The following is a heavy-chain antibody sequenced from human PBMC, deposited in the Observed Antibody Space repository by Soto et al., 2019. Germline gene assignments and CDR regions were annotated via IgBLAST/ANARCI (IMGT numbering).Heavy chain of an antibody. CDR3: ARRGVGSYYGSGSENFDY. V-gene: IGHV4-39*01. J-gene: IGHJ4*02. CDR1: GGSISSSSYY. CDR2: IYYSGST. Sequence: QLQLQESGPGLVKPSETLSLTCTVSGGSISSSSYYWGWIRQPPGKGLEWIGSIYYSGSTYYNPSLKSRVTISVDTSKNQFSLKLSSVTAADTAVYYCARRGVGSYYGSGSENFDYWGQGTLVTVSS. D-gene: IGHD3-10*01.